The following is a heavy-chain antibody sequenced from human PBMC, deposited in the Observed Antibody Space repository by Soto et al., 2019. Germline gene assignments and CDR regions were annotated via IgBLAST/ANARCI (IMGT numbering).Heavy chain of an antibody. J-gene: IGHJ6*04. CDR2: IIPIFGTA. CDR3: ARARFQLVFCSSPSCYTGGGYYSYGMDF. CDR1: GGTFSSYA. V-gene: IGHV1-69*13. D-gene: IGHD2-2*02. Sequence: ASVKVSCKASGGTFSSYAISWVRQAPGQGLEWMGGIIPIFGTANYAQKFQGRVTITADESTSTAYMELSSLRSEDTAVYYCARARFQLVFCSSPSCYTGGGYYSYGMDFGAKGPTATFSS.